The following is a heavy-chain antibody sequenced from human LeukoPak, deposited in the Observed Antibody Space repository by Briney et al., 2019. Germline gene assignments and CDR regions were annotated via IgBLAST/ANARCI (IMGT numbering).Heavy chain of an antibody. CDR3: ARGTGYCSSTSCFATWFDP. D-gene: IGHD2-2*01. CDR2: IYYSGST. Sequence: SETLSLTCAVYGGSFSNYYWSWIRQPPGKGLEWIGYIYYSGSTNYNPSLKSRVTISVDTSKNQFSLKLSSVTAADTAVYYCARGTGYCSSTSCFATWFDPWGQGTLVSVSS. CDR1: GGSFSNYY. J-gene: IGHJ5*02. V-gene: IGHV4-59*01.